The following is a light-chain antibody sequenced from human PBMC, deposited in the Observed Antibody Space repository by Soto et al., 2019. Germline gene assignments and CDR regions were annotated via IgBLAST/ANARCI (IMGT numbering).Light chain of an antibody. Sequence: EIVLTQSQGTLSLSQGERATLSCRASQRVRRRFLAWYQQKPGQAPRLLMYGAYNRATGIPDRFTGTASGTYFTHAISRLEPEDYAVYYCQQYGSSPYTFDMGNKLAIK. CDR2: GAY. J-gene: IGKJ2*01. CDR1: QRVRRRF. CDR3: QQYGSSPYT. V-gene: IGKV3-20*01.